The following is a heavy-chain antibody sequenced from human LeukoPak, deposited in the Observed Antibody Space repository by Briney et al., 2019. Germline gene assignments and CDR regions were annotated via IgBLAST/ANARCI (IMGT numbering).Heavy chain of an antibody. J-gene: IGHJ5*02. CDR2: MNPNSGNT. V-gene: IGHV1-8*01. CDR1: GYTFTSYD. CDR3: ARVKGIVGATNGYNWFDP. D-gene: IGHD1-26*01. Sequence: ASVKVSCKASGYTFTSYDIIWVRQAPGQGLEWMGWMNPNSGNTDCAQQFQGRVIMTRSTSISTAYMELRSLRSDDTAVYYCARVKGIVGATNGYNWFDPWGQGTLVTVSS.